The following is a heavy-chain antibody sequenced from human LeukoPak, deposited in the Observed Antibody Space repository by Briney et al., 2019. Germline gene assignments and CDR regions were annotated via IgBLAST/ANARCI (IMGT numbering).Heavy chain of an antibody. J-gene: IGHJ6*03. Sequence: ASVKVSCKASGYTFTGYYMHWVRQAPGQGLEWMGWINPNSGGTNYAQKFQGRVTMTRDTSISTAYMELSRLRSDDTAVYYCARKSRSSSWSYYYYMDVWGKGTTVTVSS. CDR3: ARKSRSSSWSYYYYMDV. D-gene: IGHD6-13*01. CDR1: GYTFTGYY. V-gene: IGHV1-2*02. CDR2: INPNSGGT.